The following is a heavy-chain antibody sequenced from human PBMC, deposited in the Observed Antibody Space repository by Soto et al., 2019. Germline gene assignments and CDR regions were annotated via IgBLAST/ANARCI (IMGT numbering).Heavy chain of an antibody. J-gene: IGHJ4*02. CDR2: INPNSGGT. D-gene: IGHD4-17*01. CDR1: GYTFTGYY. Sequence: QVQLVQSGAEVKKPGASVKVSCKASGYTFTGYYMHWVRQAPGQGLEWMGWINPNSGGTNYAQTFQGRVTMTRDTSISTAYMELSRLRSDDTAVYYCARGPPDYGDYCFAYWGQGTLVTVSS. V-gene: IGHV1-2*02. CDR3: ARGPPDYGDYCFAY.